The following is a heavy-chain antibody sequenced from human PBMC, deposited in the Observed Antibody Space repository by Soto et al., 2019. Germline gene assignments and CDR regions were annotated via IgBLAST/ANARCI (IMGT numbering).Heavy chain of an antibody. D-gene: IGHD5-18*01. CDR1: GGTFSTYA. CDR2: IIPMFGTA. J-gene: IGHJ4*02. Sequence: QVQLVQYGAEVKKPESSVKVSCKAPGGTFSTYAISWVRQAPGQGLEWMGGIIPMFGTANYAQRFQDRVTITANESTNTVYMELSILRSEDTAVYFCASGIQLWLRRINNGYSGWGQGTLVTVSS. V-gene: IGHV1-69*12. CDR3: ASGIQLWLRRINNGYSG.